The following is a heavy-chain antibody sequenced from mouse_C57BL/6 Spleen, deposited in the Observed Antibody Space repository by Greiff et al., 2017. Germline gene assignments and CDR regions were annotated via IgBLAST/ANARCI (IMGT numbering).Heavy chain of an antibody. CDR1: GYAFSSYW. V-gene: IGHV1-80*01. D-gene: IGHD2-5*01. Sequence: QVQLQQSGAELVKPGASVKISCKASGYAFSSYWMNWVKQRPGKGLEWIGQIYPGDGDTNYNGKFKGKATLTADTSSSTAYMQLSSLTSEDSAVYFCARGYYSNFYYAMDYWGQGTSVTVSS. CDR2: IYPGDGDT. J-gene: IGHJ4*01. CDR3: ARGYYSNFYYAMDY.